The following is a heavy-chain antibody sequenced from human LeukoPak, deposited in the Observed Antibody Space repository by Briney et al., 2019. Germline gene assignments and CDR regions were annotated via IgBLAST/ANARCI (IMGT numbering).Heavy chain of an antibody. Sequence: GGSLRLSCAASGFTFSSYDMHWVRQATGKGLEWVSAIGTAGDTYYPGSVKGRFTISRENAKNSLYLQMNSLRAGDTAVYYCARARSGGYYGMDVWGQGTTVAVSS. CDR2: IGTAGDT. D-gene: IGHD3-16*01. CDR1: GFTFSSYD. J-gene: IGHJ6*02. V-gene: IGHV3-13*01. CDR3: ARARSGGYYGMDV.